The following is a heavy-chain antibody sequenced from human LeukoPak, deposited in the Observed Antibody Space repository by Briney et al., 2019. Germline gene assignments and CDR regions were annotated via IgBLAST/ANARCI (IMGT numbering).Heavy chain of an antibody. CDR3: ARGVRRPLNVGVTHFDF. J-gene: IGHJ4*02. CDR1: GGSISSYY. Sequence: SETLSLTCTVSGGSISSYYWSWIRQPPGKGLEWIGYIFYSGSSNHNPSLKSRVTISVDTSKNQFSLRLSSVTAADTAVFYCARGVRRPLNVGVTHFDFWGQGTLVTVSS. V-gene: IGHV4-59*01. CDR2: IFYSGSS. D-gene: IGHD3-10*02.